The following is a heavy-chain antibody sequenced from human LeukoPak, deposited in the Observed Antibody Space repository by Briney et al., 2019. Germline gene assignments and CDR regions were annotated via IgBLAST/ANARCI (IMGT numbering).Heavy chain of an antibody. V-gene: IGHV3-9*01. J-gene: IGHJ4*02. CDR3: AKDSAKKYDDY. CDR1: GFTFDDYA. D-gene: IGHD2/OR15-2a*01. Sequence: PGGSLRLSCAASGFTFDDYAMHWVRHAPGKGLEWVSGISWNSGSIGYADSVKGRFTISRENSKNTLYLQMNSLRAEDTAVYYCAKDSAKKYDDYWGQGTLVTVSS. CDR2: ISWNSGSI.